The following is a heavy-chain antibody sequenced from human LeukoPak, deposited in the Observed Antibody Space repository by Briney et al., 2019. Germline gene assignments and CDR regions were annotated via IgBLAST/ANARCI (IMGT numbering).Heavy chain of an antibody. CDR1: GFTFSSYS. Sequence: GGSLRLSCAASGFTFSSYSMNWVRQAPGKGLEWVSSISSSSSYIYYADSVKGRFTISGDNAKNSLYLQMNSLRAEDTAVYYCARDLRWLRRPYYFDYWGQGTLVTVSS. D-gene: IGHD5-24*01. CDR3: ARDLRWLRRPYYFDY. J-gene: IGHJ4*02. V-gene: IGHV3-21*01. CDR2: ISSSSSYI.